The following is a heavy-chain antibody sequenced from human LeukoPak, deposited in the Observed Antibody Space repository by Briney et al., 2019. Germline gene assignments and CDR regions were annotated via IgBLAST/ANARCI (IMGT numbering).Heavy chain of an antibody. CDR3: TRDVSSASPLYYFDY. V-gene: IGHV3-49*04. J-gene: IGHJ4*02. CDR1: GFTFGDYA. CDR2: IRSKAYGGTT. D-gene: IGHD6-19*01. Sequence: GRSLRLSCTASGFTFGDYAMSWVRQAPGKGLEWVGFIRSKAYGGTTEYAASVKGRFTISRDDSKSIAYLQMNSLKTEDTAVYYCTRDVSSASPLYYFDYWGQGTLVTVSS.